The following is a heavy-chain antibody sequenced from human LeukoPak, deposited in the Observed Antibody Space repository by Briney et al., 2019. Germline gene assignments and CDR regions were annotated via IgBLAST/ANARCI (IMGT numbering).Heavy chain of an antibody. V-gene: IGHV3-21*01. CDR1: GFIFSNYN. CDR3: ARPYWGYYFDN. CDR2: IGTDGGYI. D-gene: IGHD7-27*01. Sequence: GGSLRLSCAASGFIFSNYNMNWLRQAPGKGLEWVATIGTDGGYIYYADSVKGRFTISRDNAKSSLHLQMNSLRAEDTAVYYCARPYWGYYFDNWGQGTLVTVSS. J-gene: IGHJ4*02.